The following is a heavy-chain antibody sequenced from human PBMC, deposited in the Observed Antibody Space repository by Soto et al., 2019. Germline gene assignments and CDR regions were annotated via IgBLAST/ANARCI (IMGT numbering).Heavy chain of an antibody. CDR1: GFSLSSSGVG. Sequence: QITLKESGPTLVKPTQTLTLTCTFSGFSLSSSGVGVGWIRQPPGKALEWLTFIYWDDDKRYSPSLKSRLTITKDTSKTQVVLTLTNMDPVDTATYYCARLAVAGITCYFDSWGQGTLLTVSS. J-gene: IGHJ4*02. V-gene: IGHV2-5*02. D-gene: IGHD6-19*01. CDR3: ARLAVAGITCYFDS. CDR2: IYWDDDK.